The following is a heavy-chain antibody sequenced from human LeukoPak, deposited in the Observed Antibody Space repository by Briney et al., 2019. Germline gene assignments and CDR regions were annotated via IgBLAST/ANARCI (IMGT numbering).Heavy chain of an antibody. CDR3: AKDGGYSSGWSASFDY. J-gene: IGHJ4*02. Sequence: GGSLRLSCAASGFTFSSYGMHWVRQAPGKGLGWGAFLRYDGSNKYYADSVKGRFTISRDNSKNTLYLQMNSLRAEDTAVYYCAKDGGYSSGWSASFDYWGQGTLVTVSS. V-gene: IGHV3-30*02. CDR1: GFTFSSYG. D-gene: IGHD6-19*01. CDR2: LRYDGSNK.